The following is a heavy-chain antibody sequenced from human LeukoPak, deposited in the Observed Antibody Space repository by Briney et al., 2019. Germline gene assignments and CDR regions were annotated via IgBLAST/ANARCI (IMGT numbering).Heavy chain of an antibody. CDR3: AKDPSTYYDSSGYFLGYDY. CDR1: GFTFSSYG. CDR2: ISYDGSNK. J-gene: IGHJ4*02. D-gene: IGHD3-22*01. V-gene: IGHV3-30*18. Sequence: GGSLRLSCAASGFTFSSYGMHWVRQAPGKGLEWVAVISYDGSNKYYADSVKGRFTISRDNSKNTLYLQMNSLRAEDTAVYYCAKDPSTYYDSSGYFLGYDYWGQGTLVTVSS.